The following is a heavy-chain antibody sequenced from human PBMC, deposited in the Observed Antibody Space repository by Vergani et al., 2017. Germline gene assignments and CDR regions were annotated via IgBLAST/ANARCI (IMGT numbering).Heavy chain of an antibody. D-gene: IGHD6-19*01. Sequence: EVQVLESGGGLEQPGGSLRLSCAASEFTFSNYAMSWVRQAPGKGLEWVSGVSGTGDSTYYAASVKGRFTISRDNSKNTLYLQMNSLRAEDTAVYYCAKFPERYSSGWYGDAFDIWGQGTMVTVSS. CDR1: EFTFSNYA. CDR3: AKFPERYSSGWYGDAFDI. V-gene: IGHV3-23*01. CDR2: VSGTGDST. J-gene: IGHJ3*02.